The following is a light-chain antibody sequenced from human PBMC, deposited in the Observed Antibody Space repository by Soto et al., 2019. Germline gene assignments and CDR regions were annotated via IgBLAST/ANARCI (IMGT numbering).Light chain of an antibody. V-gene: IGKV3-11*01. J-gene: IGKJ3*01. Sequence: ETVLTQSPATLSLSPGDRATLSCRASESVRRYLAWYQQKPGQAPRLLIYNASKRATGIPARFSGSGSGTDFTRTVSSLEPEDFAIYYCQQRSDWEFTFGPGTRVDIK. CDR3: QQRSDWEFT. CDR1: ESVRRY. CDR2: NAS.